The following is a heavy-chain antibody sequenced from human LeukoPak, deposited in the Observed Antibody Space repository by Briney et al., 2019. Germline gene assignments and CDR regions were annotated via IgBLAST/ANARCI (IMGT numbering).Heavy chain of an antibody. D-gene: IGHD2-15*01. V-gene: IGHV3-7*01. Sequence: PGGSLRLSRAASGFAFPNYWMVWVRQAPGKGLEWVASIGRDGSEKSYVDSVKGRFTISRDNARNSLYLQMSSLRVEDTAVYYCTRDIVYLQLEYWGQGALVTVSS. CDR3: TRDIVYLQLEY. CDR2: IGRDGSEK. J-gene: IGHJ4*02. CDR1: GFAFPNYW.